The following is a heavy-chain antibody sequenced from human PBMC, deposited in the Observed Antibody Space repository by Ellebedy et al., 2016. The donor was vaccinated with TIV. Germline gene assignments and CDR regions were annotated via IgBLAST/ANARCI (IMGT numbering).Heavy chain of an antibody. CDR3: ARVEEDGDGDIDY. Sequence: SETLSLTCTVSGGSISSYYWSWIRQPPGKGLEWIGYIYYSGSTNYIPSLKSRLTISLDTSKNQFSLKLSSVTAADTAVYYCARVEEDGDGDIDYWGQGTLVTVSS. CDR2: IYYSGST. V-gene: IGHV4-59*08. D-gene: IGHD4-17*01. J-gene: IGHJ4*02. CDR1: GGSISSYY.